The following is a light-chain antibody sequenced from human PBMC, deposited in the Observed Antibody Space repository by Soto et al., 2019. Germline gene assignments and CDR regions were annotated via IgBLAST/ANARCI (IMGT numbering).Light chain of an antibody. J-gene: IGKJ5*01. Sequence: SVLTQSPASLSLSPGKRATLCCRASQSVSSSYLAWYQQKPGQAPRLLIYGASSRATGIPDRFSGSGSGTDFTLTISRLEPEDFAVYYCQQYGSSPLVTFGQGTRLEIK. V-gene: IGKV3-20*01. CDR3: QQYGSSPLVT. CDR2: GAS. CDR1: QSVSSSY.